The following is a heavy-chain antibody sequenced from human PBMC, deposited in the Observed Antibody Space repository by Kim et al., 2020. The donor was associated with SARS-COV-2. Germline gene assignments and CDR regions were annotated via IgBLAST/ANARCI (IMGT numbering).Heavy chain of an antibody. Sequence: GGSLRLSCAASGFTFSSYAMSWVRQAPGKGLEWVSAISSSGSNTDYADSVKGRFTVSRDNSKNTLYLQMNSLRVEDTAIYYCAKIVPFDYWGQGTLVSVSS. CDR3: AKIVPFDY. CDR2: ISSSGSNT. CDR1: GFTFSSYA. V-gene: IGHV3-23*01. J-gene: IGHJ4*02. D-gene: IGHD2-15*01.